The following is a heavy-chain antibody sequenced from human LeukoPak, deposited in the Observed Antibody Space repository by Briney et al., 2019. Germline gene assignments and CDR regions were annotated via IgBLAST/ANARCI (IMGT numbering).Heavy chain of an antibody. D-gene: IGHD6-13*01. V-gene: IGHV3-7*04. J-gene: IGHJ3*02. CDR3: ARQYSSSEAFDI. CDR1: GFTFSSYW. Sequence: GGSLRLSCAGSGFTFSSYWMSWVRQAPGKGLEWVANINQDGSEKYYVDSVKGRFTISRDNAKNSLYLQMNSLRAEDTAVYYCARQYSSSEAFDIWGQGTMVTVSS. CDR2: INQDGSEK.